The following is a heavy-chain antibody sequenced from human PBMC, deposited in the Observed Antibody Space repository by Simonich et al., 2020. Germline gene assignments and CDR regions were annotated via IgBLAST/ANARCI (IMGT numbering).Heavy chain of an antibody. CDR3: VRCPVAIFGVVNWYFDL. Sequence: EVQLVQSGAEVKKPGESLKISCKGSGYSFTSYWIGWVRQMPGKSLEWVGIIYPGDADTRDSPSFQGQVTISADKSISTAYLQWSSLKASDTAMYYCVRCPVAIFGVVNWYFDLWGRGTLVTVSS. CDR2: IYPGDADT. D-gene: IGHD3-3*01. CDR1: GYSFTSYW. J-gene: IGHJ2*01. V-gene: IGHV5-51*01.